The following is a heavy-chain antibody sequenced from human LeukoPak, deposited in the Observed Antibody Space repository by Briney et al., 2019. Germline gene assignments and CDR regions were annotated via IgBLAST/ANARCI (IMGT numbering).Heavy chain of an antibody. CDR3: AREGLTIFGVVIGMDV. CDR2: ISYDGSNK. D-gene: IGHD3-3*01. J-gene: IGHJ6*04. CDR1: GFTFSSYA. Sequence: GRSLRLSCVASGFTFSSYAMHWVRQAPGKGLEWVAVISYDGSNKYYADSVKGRFTISRDNSKNTLYLQMNSLRAEDTAVYYCAREGLTIFGVVIGMDVWGKGTTVTVSS. V-gene: IGHV3-30*01.